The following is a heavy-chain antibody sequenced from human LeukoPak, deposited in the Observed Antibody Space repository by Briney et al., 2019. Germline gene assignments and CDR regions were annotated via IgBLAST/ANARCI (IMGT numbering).Heavy chain of an antibody. CDR3: ARVKDTAMGV. CDR2: IYTSGST. V-gene: IGHV4-61*02. J-gene: IGHJ4*02. D-gene: IGHD5-18*01. Sequence: PSETLSLTCTVSGGSISSGSYYWSWIRQPAGKGLEWIGRIYTSGSTNYNPSLKSRVTISVDTSKSQFSLKLSSVTAADTAVYYCARVKDTAMGVWGQGTLVTVSS. CDR1: GGSISSGSYY.